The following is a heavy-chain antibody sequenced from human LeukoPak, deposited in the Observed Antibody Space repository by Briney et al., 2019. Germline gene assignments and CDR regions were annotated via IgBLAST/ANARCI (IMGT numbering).Heavy chain of an antibody. J-gene: IGHJ4*02. D-gene: IGHD3-22*01. V-gene: IGHV1-2*02. CDR1: GYTFTGYY. CDR2: INPNSGGT. Sequence: GASVKVSCKASGYTFTGYYMHWVRQAPGQGLEWMGWINPNSGGTNYAQKFQGRVTMTRDTSISTAYMELSRLRSDDTAVYYCAGGSPYYYDSSGIDYWGQGTLVTVSS. CDR3: AGGSPYYYDSSGIDY.